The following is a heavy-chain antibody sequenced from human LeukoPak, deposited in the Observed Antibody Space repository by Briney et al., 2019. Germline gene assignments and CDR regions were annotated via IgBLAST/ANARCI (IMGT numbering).Heavy chain of an antibody. D-gene: IGHD1-20*01. CDR3: ARVNQLTGTHYYYMDV. V-gene: IGHV3-53*01. Sequence: GGSLRLSCAVSVLSSNYMSWVRQAPGKGLEWVSVIYGDGTTHYADSVKGRFTISRDSSKNTLYLQMTSLRDEDTAVFFCARVNQLTGTHYYYMDVWGKGTTVTVSS. CDR1: VLSSNY. CDR2: IYGDGTT. J-gene: IGHJ6*03.